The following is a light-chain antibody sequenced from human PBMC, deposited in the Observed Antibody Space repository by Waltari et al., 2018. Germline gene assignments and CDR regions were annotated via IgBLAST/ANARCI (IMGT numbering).Light chain of an antibody. J-gene: IGKJ3*01. CDR3: QQFDNLPPRVT. V-gene: IGKV1-33*01. CDR1: QDINIY. CDR2: DTS. Sequence: DIQMTQSPSSLSASVGDRVTITCQASQDINIYLNWYQQKPGKAPKLLIYDTSNLETGVPSRFSGTGSGTDFSFTISSLQPEDVATYCCQQFDNLPPRVTFGPGTRVDLK.